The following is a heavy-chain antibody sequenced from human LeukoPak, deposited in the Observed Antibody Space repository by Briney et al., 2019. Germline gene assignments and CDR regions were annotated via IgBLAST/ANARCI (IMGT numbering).Heavy chain of an antibody. D-gene: IGHD6-19*01. CDR3: ARVLTTGIAVAG. V-gene: IGHV4-34*01. Sequence: PSETLSLTCAVSGGSFSGYYWSWIRQPPGKGLEWIGEINHSGSTNYNPSLKSRVTISVDRSKNQFSLKLSSVTAADTAVYYCARVLTTGIAVAGWGQGTLVTVSS. CDR2: INHSGST. CDR1: GGSFSGYY. J-gene: IGHJ4*02.